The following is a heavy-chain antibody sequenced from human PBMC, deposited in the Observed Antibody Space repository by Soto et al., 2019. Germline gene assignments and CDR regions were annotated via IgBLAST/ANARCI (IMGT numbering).Heavy chain of an antibody. J-gene: IGHJ6*02. CDR3: AGSGLRVATYYYYGMDV. CDR2: ISYDGSNK. D-gene: IGHD5-12*01. Sequence: QVQLVESGGGVVQPGRSLRLSCAASGFTFSSYAMHWVRQAPGKGLEWVAVISYDGSNKYYADSVKGRFTISRDNSKNTLYLQMSSLRAEDTAVYYCAGSGLRVATYYYYGMDVWGQGTTVTVSS. CDR1: GFTFSSYA. V-gene: IGHV3-30-3*01.